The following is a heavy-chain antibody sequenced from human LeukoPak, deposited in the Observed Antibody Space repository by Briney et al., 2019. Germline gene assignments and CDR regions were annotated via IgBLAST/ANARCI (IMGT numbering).Heavy chain of an antibody. Sequence: PSETLSLTCTVSGGSISSYYWSWIRQPTGKGLEWIGYIYYSGSTNYNPSLKSRVTISVDTSKNQFSLQLNSVTPEDTAVYYCARDTRALDAFDIWGQGTMVTVSS. CDR2: IYYSGST. CDR3: ARDTRALDAFDI. V-gene: IGHV4-59*12. J-gene: IGHJ3*02. CDR1: GGSISSYY.